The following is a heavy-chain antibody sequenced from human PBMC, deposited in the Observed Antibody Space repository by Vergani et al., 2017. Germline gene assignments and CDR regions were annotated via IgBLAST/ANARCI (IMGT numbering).Heavy chain of an antibody. Sequence: QVQLVQSGAEVKKPGSSVKVSCKASGGTFSSYAISWVRQAPGQGLEWMGGIIPSFGIANYAQKFQGRVTITADNSTSTAYMELSSLRSEDTAVYYCARADRVATMSRPNVYYDGMDVWGQGTTVTVSS. V-gene: IGHV1-69*17. CDR1: GGTFSSYA. CDR2: IIPSFGIA. CDR3: ARADRVATMSRPNVYYDGMDV. J-gene: IGHJ6*02. D-gene: IGHD5-12*01.